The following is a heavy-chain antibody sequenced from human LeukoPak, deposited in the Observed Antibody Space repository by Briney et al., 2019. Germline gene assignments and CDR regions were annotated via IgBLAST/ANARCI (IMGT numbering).Heavy chain of an antibody. D-gene: IGHD6-13*01. Sequence: PSETLSLTCSVSGGSLSSYYWSWIRQPPGKGLEWIGEINHSGSTNYNPSLKSRVTISVDTSKNQFSLKLSSVTAADTAVYYCARRGIQGMRYWGQGTLVTVSS. V-gene: IGHV4-34*01. CDR2: INHSGST. J-gene: IGHJ4*02. CDR1: GGSLSSYY. CDR3: ARRGIQGMRY.